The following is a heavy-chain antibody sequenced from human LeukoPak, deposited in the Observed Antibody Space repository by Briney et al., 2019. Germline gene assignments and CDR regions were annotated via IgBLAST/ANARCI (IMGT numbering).Heavy chain of an antibody. CDR2: ISGSGGST. V-gene: IGHV3-23*01. D-gene: IGHD3-22*01. CDR3: AKNYYDSSGYYGKFDY. J-gene: IGHJ4*02. CDR1: GFTFSSYA. Sequence: GSLRLSCAASGFTFSSYAMSWVRQAPGKGLEWVSAISGSGGSTYYADSVKGRFTISRDNSKNTLYLQMNSLRAEDTAVYYCAKNYYDSSGYYGKFDYWGQGTLVTVSS.